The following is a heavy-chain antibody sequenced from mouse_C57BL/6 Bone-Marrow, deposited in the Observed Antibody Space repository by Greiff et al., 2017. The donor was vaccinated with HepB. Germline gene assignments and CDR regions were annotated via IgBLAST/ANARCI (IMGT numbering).Heavy chain of an antibody. CDR2: INPSSGYT. J-gene: IGHJ4*01. V-gene: IGHV1-4*01. D-gene: IGHD2-5*01. CDR3: ARYTSYYSNYDYYAMDY. CDR1: GYTFTSYT. Sequence: VQLQQSGAELARPGASVKMSCKASGYTFTSYTMPWVKQRPGQGLEWIGYINPSSGYTKYNQKFKDKATLTADKSSSTAYMQLSSLTSEDSAVYYCARYTSYYSNYDYYAMDYWGQGTSVTVSS.